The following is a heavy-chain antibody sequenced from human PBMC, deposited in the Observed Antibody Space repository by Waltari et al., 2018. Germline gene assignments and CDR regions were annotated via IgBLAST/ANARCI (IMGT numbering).Heavy chain of an antibody. Sequence: QVQLQESGPGLVKPSETLSLTCTVSGGSISSYYWSWIRQPPGKGLEWIGYIYYSGSTNYNPSLKSRVTISVDTSKNQFSLKLSSVTAADTAVYYCASSPTIFGVVTKFDYWGQGTLVTVSS. CDR3: ASSPTIFGVVTKFDY. J-gene: IGHJ4*02. CDR2: IYYSGST. V-gene: IGHV4-59*01. CDR1: GGSISSYY. D-gene: IGHD3-3*01.